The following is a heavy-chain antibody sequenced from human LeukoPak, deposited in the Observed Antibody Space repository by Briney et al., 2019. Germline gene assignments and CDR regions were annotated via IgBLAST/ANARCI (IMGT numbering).Heavy chain of an antibody. CDR2: IIPIFGAA. Sequence: ASVKVSCKASGGTFSRSAMNWVRQVPGQGLEWMGGIIPIFGAADYAQKFQGRVTITTDESTNTAYMEVSTLTSEDTAVYYCARRGVFGAFDHWGQGTLVTVSS. D-gene: IGHD3-10*02. V-gene: IGHV1-69*05. CDR3: ARRGVFGAFDH. J-gene: IGHJ4*02. CDR1: GGTFSRSA.